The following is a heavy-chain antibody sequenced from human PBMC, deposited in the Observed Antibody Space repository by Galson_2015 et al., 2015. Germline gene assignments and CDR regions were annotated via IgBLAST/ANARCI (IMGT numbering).Heavy chain of an antibody. J-gene: IGHJ4*01. CDR2: ISGSGGST. Sequence: SLRLSCAASGFTFSSYAMSWVRQAPGKGLEWVSAISGSGGSTYYADSVKGRFTISRDNSKNTLYLQMNSLRTEDTAVYYCAIQGARDVVSQLIFDYWGHGTLVTVS. V-gene: IGHV3-23*01. CDR1: GFTFSSYA. CDR3: AIQGARDVVSQLIFDY. D-gene: IGHD5-24*01.